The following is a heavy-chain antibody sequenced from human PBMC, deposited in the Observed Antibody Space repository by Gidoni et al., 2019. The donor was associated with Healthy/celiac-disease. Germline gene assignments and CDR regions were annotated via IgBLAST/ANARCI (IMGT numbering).Heavy chain of an antibody. V-gene: IGHV3-33*01. Sequence: QVQLVESGGGLVQPGRSLRLSCAASGFTFSSYGMHWVRQAPGKGLEWVAVIWYDGSNKYYADSVKGRFTISRDNSKNTRYLQMNSLRAEDTAVYYCARDQLAILQGSGSYLFDYWGQGTLVTVSS. CDR1: GFTFSSYG. J-gene: IGHJ4*02. D-gene: IGHD3-10*01. CDR2: IWYDGSNK. CDR3: ARDQLAILQGSGSYLFDY.